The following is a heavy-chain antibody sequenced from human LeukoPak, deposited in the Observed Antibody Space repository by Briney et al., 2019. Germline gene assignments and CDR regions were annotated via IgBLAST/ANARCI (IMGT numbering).Heavy chain of an antibody. Sequence: SETLSLTCAVYGGSFSGYYWSRIRQPPGKGLEWIGEINHSGSTNYNPSLKSRVTISVDTSKNQFSLKLSSVTAADTAVYCCARHEPPVVVVAATGDFWFDPWGQGTLVTVSS. CDR3: ARHEPPVVVVAATGDFWFDP. D-gene: IGHD2-15*01. CDR2: INHSGST. V-gene: IGHV4-34*01. CDR1: GGSFSGYY. J-gene: IGHJ5*02.